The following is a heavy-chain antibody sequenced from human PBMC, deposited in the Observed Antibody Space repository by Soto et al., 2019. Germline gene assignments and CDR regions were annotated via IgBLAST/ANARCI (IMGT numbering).Heavy chain of an antibody. CDR3: ARDGLYCSGGSCYSSTGAFDI. V-gene: IGHV3-7*01. D-gene: IGHD2-15*01. J-gene: IGHJ3*02. Sequence: GGSLRLSCVASGFTFRNYWMSWVRQAPGKGLEWVANVKVDGSEEYYMDSVKGRFTSSRDNAKDSLYLQMNSLRAEDTAVYYCARDGLYCSGGSCYSSTGAFDIWGQGTMVTVSS. CDR2: VKVDGSEE. CDR1: GFTFRNYW.